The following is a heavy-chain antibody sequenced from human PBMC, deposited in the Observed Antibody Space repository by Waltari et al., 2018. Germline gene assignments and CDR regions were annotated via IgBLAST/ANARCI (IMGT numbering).Heavy chain of an antibody. CDR2: IWFDGSDK. CDR1: GFTFSNFG. CDR3: AKDAFGNTYLDF. J-gene: IGHJ4*02. V-gene: IGHV3-30*02. Sequence: QVNLVESGGGVVQPGGSLRLSCATSGFTFSNFGMHGVRQAPGKGLGWVALIWFDGSDKCYADSVRGRFTISIDKSARTLYLDMDSLRLDDTAMYYCAKDAFGNTYLDFWGQGTLVTVSS. D-gene: IGHD2-2*02.